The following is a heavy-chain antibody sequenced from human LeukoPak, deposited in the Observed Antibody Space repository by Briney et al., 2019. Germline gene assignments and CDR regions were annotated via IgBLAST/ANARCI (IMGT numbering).Heavy chain of an antibody. D-gene: IGHD3-3*01. CDR3: ARTPYDFWSGYLIGYYYYMDV. Sequence: SETLSLTCTVSGGSISSHYWSWIRQAPGKGLEWIGYIYYSGSTNYNPSLKSRVTISVDTSKNQFSLKLSSVTAADTAVYYCARTPYDFWSGYLIGYYYYMDVWGKGTTVTVSS. V-gene: IGHV4-59*11. CDR2: IYYSGST. CDR1: GGSISSHY. J-gene: IGHJ6*03.